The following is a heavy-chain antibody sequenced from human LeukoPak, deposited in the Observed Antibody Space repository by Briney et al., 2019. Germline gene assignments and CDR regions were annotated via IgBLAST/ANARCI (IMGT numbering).Heavy chain of an antibody. D-gene: IGHD2-2*01. V-gene: IGHV3-30-3*01. Sequence: GGSLRLSCAASGFTFSSYAMHWVRQAPGKGLEWVAVISYDGSNKYYADSVKGRFTISRDNSKNTLYLQMNSLRAEDTALYYCAKDSRSSYSQGDAFDIWGQGTMVTVSS. CDR2: ISYDGSNK. CDR3: AKDSRSSYSQGDAFDI. J-gene: IGHJ3*02. CDR1: GFTFSSYA.